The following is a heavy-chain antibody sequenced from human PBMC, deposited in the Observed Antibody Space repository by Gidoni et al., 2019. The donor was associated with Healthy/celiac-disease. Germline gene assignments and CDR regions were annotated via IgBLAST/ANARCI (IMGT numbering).Heavy chain of an antibody. D-gene: IGHD3-3*02. Sequence: HVHLAQSGAEVKKPASSVKVSFMASGGTFSSYAISWVRPPPGKGLEWMGGIIPIFGTANYAQKFQGRVTITADESTSTAYMELSSLRSEDTAVYYCARESHFRAFDIWGQGTMVTVSS. V-gene: IGHV1-69*01. CDR2: IIPIFGTA. CDR3: ARESHFRAFDI. J-gene: IGHJ3*02. CDR1: GGTFSSYA.